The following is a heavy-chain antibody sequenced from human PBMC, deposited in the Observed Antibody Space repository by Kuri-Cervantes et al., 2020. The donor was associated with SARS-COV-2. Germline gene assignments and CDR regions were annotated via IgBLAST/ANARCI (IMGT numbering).Heavy chain of an antibody. Sequence: SVKVSCKASGGTFSSYAISWVRQAPGQGLEWMGGIIPIFGTANYAQKFQGRVTITADESTSTAYMELSSLRSEDTAVYYCARDAIAARPVDAFDIWGQGTTVTVSS. CDR2: IIPIFGTA. J-gene: IGHJ3*02. V-gene: IGHV1-69*13. CDR1: GGTFSSYA. D-gene: IGHD6-6*01. CDR3: ARDAIAARPVDAFDI.